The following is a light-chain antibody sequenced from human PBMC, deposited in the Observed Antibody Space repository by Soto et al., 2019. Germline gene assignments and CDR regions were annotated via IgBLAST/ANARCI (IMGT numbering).Light chain of an antibody. CDR1: SSDVGAYKF. J-gene: IGLJ1*01. CDR2: QVS. CDR3: NSYAGTSTFGYV. Sequence: SALTQPPSASGSPGQSVTISCTGTSSDVGAYKFVSWYQQYPGQAPRLIIYQVSKRPSGVPDRFSGSKSGNTASLTISGLQAEDEADYFCNSYAGTSTFGYVFGTGTKVTVL. V-gene: IGLV2-8*01.